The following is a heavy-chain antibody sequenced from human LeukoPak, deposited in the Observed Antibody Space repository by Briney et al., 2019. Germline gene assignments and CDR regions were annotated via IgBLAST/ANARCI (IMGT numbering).Heavy chain of an antibody. CDR3: AKAEGATLFYYGVDV. J-gene: IGHJ6*02. Sequence: GGSLRLSCVASKFTFGNYAMNWVPQAPGKGLEWVSTISSGGGDTYYAGSVKGRFTISRDNSKNTLFLRMNSLRAEDTAVYYCAKAEGATLFYYGVDVWGQGTTVTVSS. V-gene: IGHV3-23*01. CDR1: KFTFGNYA. CDR2: ISSGGGDT.